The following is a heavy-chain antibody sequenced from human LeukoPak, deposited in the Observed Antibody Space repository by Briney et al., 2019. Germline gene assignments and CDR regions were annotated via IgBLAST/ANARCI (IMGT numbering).Heavy chain of an antibody. CDR3: AGTYYYDSSGYEGFDY. J-gene: IGHJ4*02. Sequence: GESLKISCKGSGYSFTSYWIGWVRQMPGKGLEWMGIIYPGDSDTRYSPSFQGQVTISADKSISTAYLQWSSLKAPDTAMYYCAGTYYYDSSGYEGFDYWGQGTLVTVSS. CDR1: GYSFTSYW. CDR2: IYPGDSDT. D-gene: IGHD3-22*01. V-gene: IGHV5-51*01.